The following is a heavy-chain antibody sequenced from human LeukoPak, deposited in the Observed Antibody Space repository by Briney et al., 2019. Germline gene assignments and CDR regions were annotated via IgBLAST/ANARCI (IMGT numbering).Heavy chain of an antibody. CDR1: GYTFTGYY. J-gene: IGHJ4*02. Sequence: ASVKVSCKASGYTFTGYYMHWVRQAPGQGLEWMGWINPNSGGTKYAQKFQGRVTMTRDTSISTAYMELSRLRSDDTAVYYCASVEMATIGFEYWGQGTLVTVSS. CDR3: ASVEMATIGFEY. V-gene: IGHV1-2*02. D-gene: IGHD5-24*01. CDR2: INPNSGGT.